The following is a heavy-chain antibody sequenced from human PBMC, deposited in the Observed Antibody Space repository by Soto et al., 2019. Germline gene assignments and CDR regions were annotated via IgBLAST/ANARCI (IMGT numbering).Heavy chain of an antibody. D-gene: IGHD6-13*01. CDR2: ISSDGSDK. J-gene: IGHJ4*02. CDR1: GFTFNNYA. CDR3: AKVRIAPAKPFYFDS. V-gene: IGHV3-30*18. Sequence: QVQLVESGGGVVQPGRSLRLTCVAPGFTFNNYAFHWVRQSPGTGLEWVAVISSDGSDKYYADSVKGRFTISRDNSKNTLHLQMDSLTAEDTAVYYCAKVRIAPAKPFYFDSWGQGTLVTVSS.